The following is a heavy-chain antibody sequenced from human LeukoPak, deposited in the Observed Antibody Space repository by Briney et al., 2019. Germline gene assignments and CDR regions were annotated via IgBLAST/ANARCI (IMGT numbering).Heavy chain of an antibody. CDR3: ARHQYSGTVDY. J-gene: IGHJ4*02. CDR2: IYYSGTI. V-gene: IGHV4-39*01. D-gene: IGHD6-13*01. Sequence: EPSETLSLTCTVSGDSISSSSYYWGWIRQPPGKGLEWIGNIYYSGTIYYNPSLRRRVTISVDTSKNQFSLKLSSVTAADTAVYYCARHQYSGTVDYWGQGTLVTVSS. CDR1: GDSISSSSYY.